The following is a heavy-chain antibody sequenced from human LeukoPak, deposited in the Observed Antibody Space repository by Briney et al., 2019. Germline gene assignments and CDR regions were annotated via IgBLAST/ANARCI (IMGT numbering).Heavy chain of an antibody. J-gene: IGHJ4*02. D-gene: IGHD1-26*01. CDR2: IYHSGST. Sequence: PSETLSLTCAVYGGSFSGYYWSWIRQPPGKELEWIGEIYHSGSTNYNPSLKSRVTISVDKSKNQFSLKLSSVTAADTAVYYCARVSSGATTVDYWGQGTLVTVSS. CDR1: GGSFSGYY. CDR3: ARVSSGATTVDY. V-gene: IGHV4-34*01.